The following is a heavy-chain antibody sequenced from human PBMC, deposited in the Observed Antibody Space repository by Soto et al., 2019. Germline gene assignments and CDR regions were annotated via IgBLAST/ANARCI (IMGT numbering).Heavy chain of an antibody. CDR2: ISYDGSNK. Sequence: GGSLRLSCAASGFTFSSYGMHCVRQAPGKGLEWVAVISYDGSNKYYADSVKGRFTISRDNSKNMLYLQMNSLRAEDTAVYYCAKGRDGYNPFDYWGQGTLVTVSS. CDR1: GFTFSSYG. D-gene: IGHD5-18*01. CDR3: AKGRDGYNPFDY. V-gene: IGHV3-30*18. J-gene: IGHJ4*02.